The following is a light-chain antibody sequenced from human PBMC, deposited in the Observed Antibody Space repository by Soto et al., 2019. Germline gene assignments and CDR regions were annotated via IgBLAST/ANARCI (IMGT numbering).Light chain of an antibody. CDR1: QSVNTN. CDR2: DAS. V-gene: IGKV3-11*01. Sequence: EIVLTQSPATLSLSPGERATLSCRASQSVNTNLAWYQQIPGQAPRLLFYDASNRATGIPARFSGSGSGTDFTLTISSLEPEDFAVYDCQQRTNPITFGQGTRLEIK. CDR3: QQRTNPIT. J-gene: IGKJ5*01.